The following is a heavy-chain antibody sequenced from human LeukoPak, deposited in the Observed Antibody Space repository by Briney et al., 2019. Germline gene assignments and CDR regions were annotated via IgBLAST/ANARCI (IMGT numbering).Heavy chain of an antibody. J-gene: IGHJ3*02. CDR1: GYSFTSYW. CDR2: IDPSDSYT. V-gene: IGHV5-10-1*01. D-gene: IGHD4-17*01. Sequence: RGESLKISCKGSGYSFTSYWITWVRQMPGKGLEWMGRIDPSDSYTNYSLSFQGHVTISADKSISTAYLQWSSLKASDTAMYYCARQEDYGDYEAIWGQGTMVTVSS. CDR3: ARQEDYGDYEAI.